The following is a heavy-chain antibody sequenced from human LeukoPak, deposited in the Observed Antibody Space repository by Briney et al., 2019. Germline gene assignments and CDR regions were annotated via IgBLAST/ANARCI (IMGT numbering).Heavy chain of an antibody. V-gene: IGHV4-61*02. D-gene: IGHD3-3*01. CDR1: GGSFSSPNYY. Sequence: SETLSLTCTVSGGSFSSPNYYWSWIRQPAGKGLEWIGRIYTTGFTNYHPSLKSRVTVSIDTSKNQFYLKLTSVTAADTAVYYCAREDYNFLWGQGTLVTVSS. CDR2: IYTTGFT. J-gene: IGHJ4*02. CDR3: AREDYNFL.